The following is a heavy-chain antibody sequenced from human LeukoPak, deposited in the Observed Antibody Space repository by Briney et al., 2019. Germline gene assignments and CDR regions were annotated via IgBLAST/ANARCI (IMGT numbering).Heavy chain of an antibody. Sequence: SETLSLTCAVYGGSFSGYYWSWIRQPPVKGLEWIGEINHSGSTNYNPSLKSRVTISVDTSKNQFSLKLSSVTAADTAVYYCARGPPIGGYYYLIWGQGTMVTVSS. V-gene: IGHV4-34*01. CDR3: ARGPPIGGYYYLI. CDR1: GGSFSGYY. D-gene: IGHD3-22*01. CDR2: INHSGST. J-gene: IGHJ3*02.